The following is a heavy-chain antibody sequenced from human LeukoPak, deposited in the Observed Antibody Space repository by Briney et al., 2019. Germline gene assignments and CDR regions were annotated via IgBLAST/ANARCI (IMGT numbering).Heavy chain of an antibody. CDR2: IDGSGGSI. CDR3: ARRDSSGYFDY. J-gene: IGHJ4*02. CDR1: GFTFSSYP. Sequence: GGSLRLSRAASGFTFSSYPMIWVRQAPGRGLEWVSTIDGSGGSIYYADSVKGRFTVSRDNSKSMLYVQMNSLRAEDTAVYYCARRDSSGYFDYWGQGVLVTVSS. D-gene: IGHD7-27*01. V-gene: IGHV3-23*01.